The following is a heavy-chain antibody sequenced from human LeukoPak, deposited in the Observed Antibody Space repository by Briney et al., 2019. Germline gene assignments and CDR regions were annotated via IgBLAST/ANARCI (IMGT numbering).Heavy chain of an antibody. CDR3: AEDHVSLWFGELLSSDY. CDR2: IGGSGDST. Sequence: GGSLRLSCAASGFTFSSYAMNWVRQAPGKGLEWVSGIGGSGDSTYYADSVKGRFTISRDNSKNTLYLQMNSLRAEDTAVYYCAEDHVSLWFGELLSSDYWGQGTLVTVSS. V-gene: IGHV3-23*01. D-gene: IGHD3-10*01. CDR1: GFTFSSYA. J-gene: IGHJ4*02.